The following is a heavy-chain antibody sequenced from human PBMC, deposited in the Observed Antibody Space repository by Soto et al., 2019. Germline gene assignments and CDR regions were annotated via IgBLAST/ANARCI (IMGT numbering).Heavy chain of an antibody. V-gene: IGHV1-18*01. J-gene: IGHJ6*02. CDR3: ARDSLRYFDWQIPLYYYYGMDV. CDR1: GYTFTSYG. CDR2: ISAYNGNT. Sequence: ASVKVSCKASGYTFTSYGISWVRKAPGQGIEWMGWISAYNGNTNYAQKLQGRVTMTTDTSTSTAYIELRSLRSDDTAVYYCARDSLRYFDWQIPLYYYYGMDVWGQGTTVTVSS. D-gene: IGHD3-9*01.